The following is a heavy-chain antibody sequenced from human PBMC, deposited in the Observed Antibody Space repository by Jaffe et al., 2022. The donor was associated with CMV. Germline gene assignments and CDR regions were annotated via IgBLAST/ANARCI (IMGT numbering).Heavy chain of an antibody. D-gene: IGHD2-2*01. Sequence: EVQLVQSGAEVKKPGESLRISCKASGYSFTNYLINWVRQMPGKGLEWMGRIDPTDSYTQYSPSFQGHVTISADKSLSTAYLELSSLKASDTAMYYCARGDCSTTSCYVANWFDPWGQGTLVTVSS. V-gene: IGHV5-10-1*03. J-gene: IGHJ5*02. CDR1: GYSFTNYL. CDR3: ARGDCSTTSCYVANWFDP. CDR2: IDPTDSYT.